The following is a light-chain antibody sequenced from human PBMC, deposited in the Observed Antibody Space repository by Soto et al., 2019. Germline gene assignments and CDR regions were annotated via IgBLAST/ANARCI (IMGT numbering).Light chain of an antibody. CDR2: AAS. CDR1: QDIKNY. J-gene: IGKJ1*01. Sequence: DIQVTQSPSSLSASVGDRVTITCRASQDIKNYLNWYQRKPGTAPRLLIYAASNLHSGVPSTFSASGSGTDFALNIISLQADDFGTYYCQQGFSLPWTFGQGTKVDIK. V-gene: IGKV1-39*01. CDR3: QQGFSLPWT.